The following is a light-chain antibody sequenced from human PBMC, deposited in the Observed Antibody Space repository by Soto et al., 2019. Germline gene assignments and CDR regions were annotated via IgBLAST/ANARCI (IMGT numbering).Light chain of an antibody. J-gene: IGKJ2*01. Sequence: DIVMTQSPDSLAVSLGERATINCKSSQSVLYSSNNKNYLAWYQQKPGQPPKLLIYWTSTRESGVPDRFSGRGSGTDLTLAISSLQAEDVAGYYCQQYYSTPLTLGQGTKFEIK. V-gene: IGKV4-1*01. CDR3: QQYYSTPLT. CDR1: QSVLYSSNNKNY. CDR2: WTS.